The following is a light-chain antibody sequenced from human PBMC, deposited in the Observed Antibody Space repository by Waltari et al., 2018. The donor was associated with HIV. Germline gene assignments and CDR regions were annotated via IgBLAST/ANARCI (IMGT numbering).Light chain of an antibody. CDR3: QQANSFPYT. V-gene: IGKV1-12*01. J-gene: IGKJ2*01. CDR1: QDISRW. CDR2: AAS. Sequence: DIQMTQSPSSVSASVGHRVPITCRARQDISRWLAWYQQKPGKAPKLLIYAASSLQGGVPSRFSGSGSGTEFTLTISSLQPEDFATYYCQQANSFPYTFGQGTKLDIK.